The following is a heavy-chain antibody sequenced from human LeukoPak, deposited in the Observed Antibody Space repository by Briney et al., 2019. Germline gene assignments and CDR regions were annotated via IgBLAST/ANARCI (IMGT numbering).Heavy chain of an antibody. CDR3: AKDNRRHFTSGPNPDSLH. V-gene: IGHV3-9*01. D-gene: IGHD6-19*01. Sequence: GGSLRLSCAGSGFTFSSHVMNWVRQPPGKGLEWVSGISWNSGTIDYADSVRGRFTISRDNAKNSLYLQMDSLRVEDTAFYYCAKDNRRHFTSGPNPDSLHWGQGALVTVSS. CDR2: ISWNSGTI. CDR1: GFTFSSHV. J-gene: IGHJ4*02.